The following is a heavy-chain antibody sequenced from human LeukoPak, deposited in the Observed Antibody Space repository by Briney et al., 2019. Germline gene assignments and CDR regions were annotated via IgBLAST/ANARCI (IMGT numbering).Heavy chain of an antibody. J-gene: IGHJ4*02. CDR3: AKRGVVIRVILVGFHKEAYYFDS. D-gene: IGHD3-22*01. CDR1: GFTVSSNY. CDR2: IYRSGTT. V-gene: IGHV3-53*04. Sequence: GGSLRLSCAASGFTVSSNYMSWVRQAPGKGLEWVSVIYRSGTTYYADSVKGRFTISRHDSKNTLYLQMNSLRAEDTAVYYCAKRGVVIRVILVGFHKEAYYFDSWGQGALVTVSS.